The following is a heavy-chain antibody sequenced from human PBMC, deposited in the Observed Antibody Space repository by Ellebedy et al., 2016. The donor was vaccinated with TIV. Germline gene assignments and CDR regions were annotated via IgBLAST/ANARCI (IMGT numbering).Heavy chain of an antibody. CDR2: ISGSGG. D-gene: IGHD1-26*01. J-gene: IGHJ3*01. CDR3: ASDGVGVLPGDAFDL. V-gene: IGHV3-23*01. Sequence: GESLKISCAASGFTFSSSAMTWVRQAPGKGLEWVSSISGSGGYADSVEGRFTISRDNSKNTLYLQMNSLRAEDTAVYYCASDGVGVLPGDAFDLWGHGTVVTVSS. CDR1: GFTFSSSA.